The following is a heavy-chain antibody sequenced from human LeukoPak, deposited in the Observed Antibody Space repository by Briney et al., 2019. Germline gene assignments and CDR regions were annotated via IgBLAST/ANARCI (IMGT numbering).Heavy chain of an antibody. D-gene: IGHD3-22*01. CDR2: IRQDGSEK. CDR1: GFTFSSYW. CDR3: ARDRRTDYYDSSGYYSRSYYYGMDV. V-gene: IGHV3-7*01. Sequence: GGSLRLSCAASGFTFSSYWMSWVRQAPGKGLEWVANIRQDGSEKYYVDSVKGRFTISRDNAKNSLYLQINSLRAEDTAVYYCARDRRTDYYDSSGYYSRSYYYGMDVWGQGTTVTVSS. J-gene: IGHJ6*02.